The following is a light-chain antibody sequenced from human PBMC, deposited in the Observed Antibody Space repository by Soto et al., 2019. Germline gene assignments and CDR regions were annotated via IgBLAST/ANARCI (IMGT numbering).Light chain of an antibody. CDR3: SSYTTSSSYV. CDR1: SSDVGGYIY. Sequence: QSALTQPASVSGSPGQSITISCTGTSSDVGGYIYVSWYQQHPGKAPKLMIYDVTSRPSGVSYRFSGSKSGSTASLTISGLQAEDEADYYCSSYTTSSSYVFGAGTKATVL. CDR2: DVT. J-gene: IGLJ1*01. V-gene: IGLV2-14*01.